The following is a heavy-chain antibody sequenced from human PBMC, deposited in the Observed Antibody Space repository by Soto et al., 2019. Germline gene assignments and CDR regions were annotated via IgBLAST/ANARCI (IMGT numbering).Heavy chain of an antibody. CDR2: ISGRGDTT. CDR1: GFTFSSYA. D-gene: IGHD2-2*01. V-gene: IGHV3-23*01. Sequence: PGGSLRLSCVASGFTFSSYAMSWVRQAPGKGLEWVSGISGRGDTTSYADSVKGRFTISRDNSKNTVYLQMNSLGPEDTAVYYCAKDYWPYQVVGATNWFDPWGQGTLVTVSS. J-gene: IGHJ5*02. CDR3: AKDYWPYQVVGATNWFDP.